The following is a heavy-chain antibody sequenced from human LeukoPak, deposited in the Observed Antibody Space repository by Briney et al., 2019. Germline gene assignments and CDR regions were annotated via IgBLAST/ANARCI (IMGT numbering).Heavy chain of an antibody. CDR1: GYTFTNYE. CDR2: MNPNSGNR. Sequence: ASVKVSCKASGYTFTNYEIRWVRQATGQGLDWMGWMNPNSGNRGYAQKFQGRVTMTRSTSMSTAYMELSSLTSEDTAVYYCARGTRYGDIDYWGQGTLVTVSS. CDR3: ARGTRYGDIDY. J-gene: IGHJ4*02. V-gene: IGHV1-8*01. D-gene: IGHD4-17*01.